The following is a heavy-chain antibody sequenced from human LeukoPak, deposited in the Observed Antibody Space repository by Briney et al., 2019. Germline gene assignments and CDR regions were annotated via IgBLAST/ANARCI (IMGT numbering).Heavy chain of an antibody. CDR2: LRFDGTDR. CDR3: ARGHYYCDSSGYLRDYDAFDI. CDR1: GFTFSNYN. D-gene: IGHD3-22*01. J-gene: IGHJ3*02. Sequence: GGSLRLSCAASGFTFSNYNMHWVRQAPGKGLEWVAFLRFDGTDRYYADSVQGRFTISRDNSKNTLYLQMNSLRAEDTAVYYCARGHYYCDSSGYLRDYDAFDIWGQGTMVTVSS. V-gene: IGHV3-30*02.